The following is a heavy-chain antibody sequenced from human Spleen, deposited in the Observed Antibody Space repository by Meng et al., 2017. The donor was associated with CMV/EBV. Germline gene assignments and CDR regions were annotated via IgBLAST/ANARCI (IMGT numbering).Heavy chain of an antibody. V-gene: IGHV3-49*04. CDR1: EITFADSA. CDR2: IRRKAYGGTT. Sequence: GGSLRLSCTASEITFADSAVSWVRQAPGKGLQWVGFIRRKAYGGTTEYAASVRGRFTISRDDSKSIAYLQMNSLKTEDTALYYCGRGGDFMVTFGGVIVGKPIDYWGQGTLLTVPS. D-gene: IGHD3-16*02. J-gene: IGHJ4*02. CDR3: GRGGDFMVTFGGVIVGKPIDY.